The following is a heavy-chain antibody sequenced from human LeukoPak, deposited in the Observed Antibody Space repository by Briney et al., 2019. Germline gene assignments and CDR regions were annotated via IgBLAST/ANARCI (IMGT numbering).Heavy chain of an antibody. V-gene: IGHV1-2*02. D-gene: IGHD6-13*01. CDR1: GYTFTGYY. CDR2: INPYSGGT. CDR3: ARDGDTSSLSFYYYYMDV. J-gene: IGHJ6*03. Sequence: RASVKVSCKASGYTFTGYYMHWVRQAPGQGLEWMGWINPYSGGTNYAQKFQGRVTMTRDTSISTAYMELSRLRSDDTAVYYCARDGDTSSLSFYYYYMDVWGKGTTVTVSS.